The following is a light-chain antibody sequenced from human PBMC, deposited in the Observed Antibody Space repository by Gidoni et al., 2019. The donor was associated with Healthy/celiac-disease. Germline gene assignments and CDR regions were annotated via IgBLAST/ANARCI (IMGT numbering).Light chain of an antibody. Sequence: EIVITQSPATLSVSPGERATISCRASQSVSSNLAWYQQKPGQATRLLIYGASTRATGIPARFSGSGSGTEFTLTISSLQSEDFAVNYCQQYNNWPLTFGGGTKVEIK. CDR2: GAS. CDR3: QQYNNWPLT. J-gene: IGKJ4*01. CDR1: QSVSSN. V-gene: IGKV3-15*01.